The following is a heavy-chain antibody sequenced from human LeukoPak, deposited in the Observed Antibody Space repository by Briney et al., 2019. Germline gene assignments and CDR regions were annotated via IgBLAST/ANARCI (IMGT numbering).Heavy chain of an antibody. CDR1: GGSISSYY. V-gene: IGHV4-4*07. J-gene: IGHJ4*02. CDR3: ARDGVIAVAGSRGGHYFDY. Sequence: PSETLSLTCTVSGGSISSYYWSWIRQPAEKGLEWIGRIYTSGSTNYNPSLKSRVTISVDKSKNQFSLKLSSVTAADTAVYYCARDGVIAVAGSRGGHYFDYWGQGTLVTVSS. CDR2: IYTSGST. D-gene: IGHD6-19*01.